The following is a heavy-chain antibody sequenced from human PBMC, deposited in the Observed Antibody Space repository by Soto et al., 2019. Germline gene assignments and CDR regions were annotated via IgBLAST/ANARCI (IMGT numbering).Heavy chain of an antibody. J-gene: IGHJ4*02. D-gene: IGHD3-10*01. CDR1: GSTFSSYS. V-gene: IGHV3-48*01. CDR2: ISTSSSTI. Sequence: PGGSLRLSCAASGSTFSSYSMNWVRQAPGKGLEWVSYISTSSSTIYYADSVKGRFTISRDNAKNSLYLQMNSLRAEDTAVYYCAHSGYGSGSYYPGFDYWGQGTLVTVSS. CDR3: AHSGYGSGSYYPGFDY.